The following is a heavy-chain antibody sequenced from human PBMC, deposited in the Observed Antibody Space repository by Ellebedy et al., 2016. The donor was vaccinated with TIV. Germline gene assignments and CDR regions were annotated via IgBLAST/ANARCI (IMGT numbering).Heavy chain of an antibody. V-gene: IGHV5-51*01. CDR3: VRMVYGSGWDGYFDP. D-gene: IGHD6-19*01. CDR1: GYTFTNYW. CDR2: IYPRDSDT. Sequence: GESLKISCKTSGYTFTNYWIAWVRQRPGKGLKWMGFIYPRDSDTRYSPSSQGQVTISVDKSINTAYLQWSSLKASDTAMYYCVRMVYGSGWDGYFDPWGQGTLVTVSS. J-gene: IGHJ5*02.